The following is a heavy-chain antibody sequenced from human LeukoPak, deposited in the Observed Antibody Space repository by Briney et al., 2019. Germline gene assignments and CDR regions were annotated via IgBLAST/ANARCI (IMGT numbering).Heavy chain of an antibody. CDR2: MSHGGST. CDR3: ARGLGGSRTSDY. D-gene: IGHD6-13*01. Sequence: PSETLSLTCAVYGGSFSGYYWSWIRQPPGKGLEWIGEMSHGGSTYYNPSLKSRVTISVDTSKNHLSLRLSSVTAADTAVYYCARGLGGSRTSDYWGQGTLVTVSS. J-gene: IGHJ4*02. V-gene: IGHV4-34*01. CDR1: GGSFSGYY.